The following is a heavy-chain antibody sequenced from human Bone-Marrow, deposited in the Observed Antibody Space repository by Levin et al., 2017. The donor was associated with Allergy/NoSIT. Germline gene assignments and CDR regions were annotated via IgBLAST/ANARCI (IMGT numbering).Heavy chain of an antibody. CDR1: NTTFNNFG. Sequence: PGGSLRLSCKASNTTFNNFGISWVRQAPGQGPEWMGWISGHNDDTEYAQRFQGRVTLTRDTSTRTTYMELRGLRSDDTAVYYCARDRRSVAGTGWFDPWGQGTLVTVSS. CDR2: ISGHNDDT. V-gene: IGHV1-18*01. CDR3: ARDRRSVAGTGWFDP. D-gene: IGHD6-19*01. J-gene: IGHJ5*02.